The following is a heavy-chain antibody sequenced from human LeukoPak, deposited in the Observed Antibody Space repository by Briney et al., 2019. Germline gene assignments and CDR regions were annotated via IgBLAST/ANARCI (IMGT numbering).Heavy chain of an antibody. CDR1: GNSISSGYY. J-gene: IGHJ3*02. CDR3: ARKSIVRGVFDSFYN. CDR2: IYHSGST. V-gene: IGHV4-38-2*02. Sequence: PSETLSLTCTVSGNSISSGYYWGWIRQPPGKGLEWIGSIYHSGSTYYNPSLKSRVTISVDTSKYQFSLKLSSVTAADTAVYYWARKSIVRGVFDSFYNWGQGTMVTVSS. D-gene: IGHD3-10*01.